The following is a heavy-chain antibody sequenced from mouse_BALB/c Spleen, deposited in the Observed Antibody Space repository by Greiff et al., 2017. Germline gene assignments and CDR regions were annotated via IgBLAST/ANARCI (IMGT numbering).Heavy chain of an antibody. J-gene: IGHJ1*01. CDR2: ISSGGST. D-gene: IGHD1-2*01. Sequence: DVHLVESGGGLVKPGGSLKLSCAASGFTFSSYAMSWVRQTPEKRLEWVASISSGGSTYYPDSVKGRFTISRDNARNILYLQMSSLRSEDTAMYYCETCTTAWYFDVWGAGTTVTVSS. CDR1: GFTFSSYA. V-gene: IGHV5-6-5*01. CDR3: ETCTTAWYFDV.